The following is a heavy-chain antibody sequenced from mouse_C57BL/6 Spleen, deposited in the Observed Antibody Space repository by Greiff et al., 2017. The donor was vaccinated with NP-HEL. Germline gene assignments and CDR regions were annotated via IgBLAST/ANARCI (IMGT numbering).Heavy chain of an antibody. CDR1: GYTFTDYN. Sequence: VQLKQSGPELVKPGASVKMSCKASGYTFTDYNMHWVKQSHGKSLEWIGYINTNNGGTSYNQKFKGKATLTVNKSSSPAYMELRSLTSEESAGYYWARGARQLSLPRYWGQGTTLTVSS. CDR2: INTNNGGT. J-gene: IGHJ2*01. D-gene: IGHD3-2*02. V-gene: IGHV1-22*01. CDR3: ARGARQLSLPRY.